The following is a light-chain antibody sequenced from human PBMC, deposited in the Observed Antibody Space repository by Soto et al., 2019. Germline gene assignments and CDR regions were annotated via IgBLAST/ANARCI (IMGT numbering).Light chain of an antibody. CDR2: GAS. CDR1: QSVSSSY. V-gene: IGKV3-20*01. Sequence: EIVLTQSPGTLSLSPGERATLSCRASQSVSSSYLAWYQPKPGQAPRLLIYGASSRDTGIPDRFRGSGSGTDFTLTISRLVPEDFAVYYCQQYGSSPWTFGQGTKVEIK. CDR3: QQYGSSPWT. J-gene: IGKJ1*01.